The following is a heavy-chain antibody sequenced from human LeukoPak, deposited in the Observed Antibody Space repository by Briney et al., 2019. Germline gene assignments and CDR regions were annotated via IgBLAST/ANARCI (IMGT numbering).Heavy chain of an antibody. J-gene: IGHJ6*02. D-gene: IGHD6-19*01. Sequence: SETLSLTCAVYGGSFSGYYWSWIRQPPGKGLEWIGEINHSGSTNYNPSLKSRVTIPVDTSKNQFSLKLSSVTAADTAVYYCARGFPTYSSDRNYYYYYGMDVWGQGTTVTVSS. CDR3: ARGFPTYSSDRNYYYYYGMDV. V-gene: IGHV4-34*01. CDR1: GGSFSGYY. CDR2: INHSGST.